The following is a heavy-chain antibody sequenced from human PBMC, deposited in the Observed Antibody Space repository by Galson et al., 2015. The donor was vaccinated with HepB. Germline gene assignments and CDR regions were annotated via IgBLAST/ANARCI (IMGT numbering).Heavy chain of an antibody. V-gene: IGHV1-2*02. CDR2: INPNSGNT. D-gene: IGHD3-16*01. J-gene: IGHJ6*02. CDR3: ARDLGGPSDV. CDR1: GYTFTDYY. Sequence: PVQVSCKASGYTFTDYYIHWVRQAPGQGLECMGWINPNSGNTNYAQKFQDRVTMTSDTSISTAYMELSSLTSDDTALYYCARDLGGPSDVWGQGTTVTVSS.